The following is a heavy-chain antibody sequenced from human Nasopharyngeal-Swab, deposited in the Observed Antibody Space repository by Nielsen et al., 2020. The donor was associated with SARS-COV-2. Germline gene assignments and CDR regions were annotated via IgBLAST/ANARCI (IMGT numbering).Heavy chain of an antibody. D-gene: IGHD1/OR15-1a*01. J-gene: IGHJ4*02. Sequence: GGSLRLSCAASGFTFSSYGMHWVRQAPGKGLEWVAVISYDGSNKYYADSVKGRFTISRDNSKNTLYLQMNSLRAEDTAVYYCAKGAFFTYNWNSFDYWGQGTLVTVSS. CDR3: AKGAFFTYNWNSFDY. CDR1: GFTFSSYG. V-gene: IGHV3-30*18. CDR2: ISYDGSNK.